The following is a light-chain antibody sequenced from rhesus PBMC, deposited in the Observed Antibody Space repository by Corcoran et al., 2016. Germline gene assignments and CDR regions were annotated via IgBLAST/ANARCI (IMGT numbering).Light chain of an antibody. V-gene: IGKV3-24*04. CDR3: QQSSNLFT. CDR2: GAS. J-gene: IGKJ3*01. Sequence: ETVVTQSPATLSLSPGERATLSCRASQSVGSYLAWYQQQPGPAPRLLIYGASSSATGIPDRFSGSGYGTDFTLTISSLEPEDVGVYYCQQSSNLFTFGPGTKLDIK. CDR1: QSVGSY.